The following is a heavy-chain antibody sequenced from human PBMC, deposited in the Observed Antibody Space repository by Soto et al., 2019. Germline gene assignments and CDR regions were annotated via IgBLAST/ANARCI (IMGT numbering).Heavy chain of an antibody. CDR3: AKRLYDTSGYRYFDS. CDR1: GYSFSRYW. Sequence: GESLKISCKACGYSFSRYWIGWVRQVPGKGLEWMGIIFPDDSETRYSPSFQGKVSISVDKSITTAYLQWSSLKASDTAMYYCAKRLYDTSGYRYFDSWRQGTLVPVSP. CDR2: IFPDDSET. D-gene: IGHD3-22*01. V-gene: IGHV5-51*01. J-gene: IGHJ4*02.